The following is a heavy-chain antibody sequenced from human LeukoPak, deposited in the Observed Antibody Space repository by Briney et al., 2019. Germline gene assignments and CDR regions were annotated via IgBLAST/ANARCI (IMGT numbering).Heavy chain of an antibody. CDR3: ARGISTTGHDY. J-gene: IGHJ4*02. Sequence: PSETLSLTCAVSGYSISSGYYWGGIRQPPGKGPEWIGSVFHTGSSYYIPSLKSRVTISVDTSKNQFSLEVSSVTAADTAIYYCARGISTTGHDYWGPGTLVTVSS. CDR2: VFHTGSS. D-gene: IGHD4-11*01. V-gene: IGHV4-38-2*01. CDR1: GYSISSGYY.